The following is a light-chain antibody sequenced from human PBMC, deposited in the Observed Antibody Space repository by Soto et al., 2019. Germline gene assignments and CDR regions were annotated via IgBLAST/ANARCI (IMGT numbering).Light chain of an antibody. Sequence: QSVLTQPASVSGSPGQSITISCTGTSSDVGSYNLVSWYQQHPGKAPKLMIYEVSKRPSGVSNRFSGSKSGNTASLTISGLQAGDEADYYCCSYACSRTWVSGGGTKLTVL. CDR2: EVS. V-gene: IGLV2-23*02. CDR1: SSDVGSYNL. J-gene: IGLJ3*02. CDR3: CSYACSRTWV.